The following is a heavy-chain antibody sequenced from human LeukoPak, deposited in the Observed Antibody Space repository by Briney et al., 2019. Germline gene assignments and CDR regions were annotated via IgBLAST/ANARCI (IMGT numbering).Heavy chain of an antibody. D-gene: IGHD3-10*01. CDR2: ISSSSSYI. CDR1: GFTFSSYS. J-gene: IGHJ4*02. CDR3: ARDLVGFGELDY. V-gene: IGHV3-21*01. Sequence: GGSLRLSCAASGFTFSSYSVNWVRQAPGKGLEWVSSISSSSSYIYYADSVKGRFTISRDNAKNSLYLQMNSLRAEDTAVYYCARDLVGFGELDYWGQGTLVTVSS.